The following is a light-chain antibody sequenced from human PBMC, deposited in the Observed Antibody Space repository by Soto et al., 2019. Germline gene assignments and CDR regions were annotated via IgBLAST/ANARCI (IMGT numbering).Light chain of an antibody. J-gene: IGKJ2*01. CDR3: QQYNSYPYT. CDR2: KTP. Sequence: DIQMTQSPSTLSASVGDRVTITCRASQSISSWLAWYQQKPGKAPKLLIYKTPSLASGVPSRFSGSGSGTDFTLTISSLQPDDFATYYCQQYNSYPYTFGQGTKLEIK. CDR1: QSISSW. V-gene: IGKV1-5*03.